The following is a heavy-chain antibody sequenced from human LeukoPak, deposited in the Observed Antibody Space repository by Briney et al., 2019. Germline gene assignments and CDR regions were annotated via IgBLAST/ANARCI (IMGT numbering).Heavy chain of an antibody. CDR3: ARRSSHDYHGMDV. Sequence: APVKVSCKASGYTFIGYYIHWVRQAPGQGLEWMGIIDPGGDTTSYAQKVQGRVTMTRDTSTSTVHMELSSLRSEDTAVYYCARRSSHDYHGMDVWGQGTTVTVSS. CDR1: GYTFIGYY. D-gene: IGHD5-24*01. CDR2: IDPGGDTT. J-gene: IGHJ6*02. V-gene: IGHV1-46*01.